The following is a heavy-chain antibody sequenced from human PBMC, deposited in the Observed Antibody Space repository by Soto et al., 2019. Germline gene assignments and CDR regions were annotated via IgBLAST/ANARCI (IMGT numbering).Heavy chain of an antibody. Sequence: EAQLLESGGGLVQPGGSLRLSCAASGFSFSNYGLNWVRQAPGKGLEWVSGMSGSTGTTDYADSGKGRFTISRDTLKNTRYVQMNSLRGEYTAVYYCAIGPFGRGWESWGQGTLVAVSS. J-gene: IGHJ4*02. D-gene: IGHD6-19*01. V-gene: IGHV3-23*01. CDR3: AIGPFGRGWES. CDR2: MSGSTGTT. CDR1: GFSFSNYG.